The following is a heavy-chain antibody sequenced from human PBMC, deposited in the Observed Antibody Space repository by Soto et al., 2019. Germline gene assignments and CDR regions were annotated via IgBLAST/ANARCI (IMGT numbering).Heavy chain of an antibody. V-gene: IGHV4-39*01. J-gene: IGHJ4*02. CDR3: ATSQKGYNWNYFDH. Sequence: WETLSLTCGVSVASISGGYYYCSWLLQSPGKGPEWIGSVFYTGFTSYNPSLESRVSVSVDTSKSQFSLKLSAVTAADTAVYYCATSQKGYNWNYFDHWGQGALVTVSS. D-gene: IGHD1-20*01. CDR1: VASISGGYYY. CDR2: VFYTGFT.